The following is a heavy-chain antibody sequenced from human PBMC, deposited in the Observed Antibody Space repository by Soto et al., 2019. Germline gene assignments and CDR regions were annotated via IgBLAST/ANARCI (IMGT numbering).Heavy chain of an antibody. V-gene: IGHV3-15*05. D-gene: IGHD1-26*01. CDR1: GFTFSNAW. CDR2: IKSKTDGGTT. CDR3: TTETPPPWEPPNRGAAFDI. J-gene: IGHJ3*02. Sequence: EVQLVESGGGLVKPGGSLRLSCAASGFTFSNAWMSWVRQAPGKGLEWVGRIKSKTDGGTTDYAAPVKGRFTISRDDSITTLYLEINSLKAEDTAVYYCTTETPPPWEPPNRGAAFDIWGQGTMVTVSS.